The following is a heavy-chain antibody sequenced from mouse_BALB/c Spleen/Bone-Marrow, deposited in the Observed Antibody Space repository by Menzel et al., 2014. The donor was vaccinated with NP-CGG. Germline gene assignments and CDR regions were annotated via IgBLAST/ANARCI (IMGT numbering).Heavy chain of an antibody. CDR2: IDPANGST. Sequence: EVQLQQSGAELVKPGASVKLSCTASGFNIKDTYMHWVKQRPEQGLEWIGRIDPANGSTKYDPKFQGKAAITADTSSKTDYLQLSSRTSKDTACYYCANYYYGSSLFSYWGQGTLGTVSP. CDR1: GFNIKDTY. V-gene: IGHV14-3*02. CDR3: ANYYYGSSLFSY. D-gene: IGHD1-1*01. J-gene: IGHJ3*01.